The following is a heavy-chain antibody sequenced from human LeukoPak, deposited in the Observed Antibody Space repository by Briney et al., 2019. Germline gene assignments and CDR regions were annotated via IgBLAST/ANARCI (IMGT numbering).Heavy chain of an antibody. V-gene: IGHV1-69*06. CDR1: GGTFSSYA. CDR2: IIPIFGTA. CDR3: ARGGYGDYIFDY. D-gene: IGHD4-17*01. J-gene: IGHJ4*02. Sequence: GASVKVPCKASGGTFSSYAISWVRQAPGQGLEWMGGIIPIFGTANYAQKFQGRVTITADKSTSTAYMELSSLRSEDTAVYYCARGGYGDYIFDYWGQGTLVTVSS.